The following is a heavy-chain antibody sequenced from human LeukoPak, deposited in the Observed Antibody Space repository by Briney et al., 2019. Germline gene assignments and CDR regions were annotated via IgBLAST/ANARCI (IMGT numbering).Heavy chain of an antibody. Sequence: GGSLRLSCVASGFSLGNHGMSWVRQAPGKGLEWISYSKSEGAITSYADSVKGRFTISRDNAKNSLYLQMNSLRAEDTAVYYCAELGITMIGGVWGKGTTVTISS. CDR3: AELGITMIGGV. V-gene: IGHV3-48*03. J-gene: IGHJ6*04. D-gene: IGHD3-10*02. CDR2: SKSEGAIT. CDR1: GFSLGNHG.